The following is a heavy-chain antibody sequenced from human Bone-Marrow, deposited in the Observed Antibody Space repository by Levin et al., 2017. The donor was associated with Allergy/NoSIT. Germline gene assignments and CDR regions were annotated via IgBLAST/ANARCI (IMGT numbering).Heavy chain of an antibody. CDR1: GFSLSSYS. D-gene: IGHD3-22*01. J-gene: IGHJ4*02. CDR3: VREHDSKEGREGFDA. Sequence: GSLRLSCAASGFSLSSYSMNWVRQAPGKGLEWVSYISSSGGKIYYADSLKGRFTISRDNAKNSLYLQMNSLGAEDTAVYYCVREHDSKEGREGFDAWGQGTPVTVSS. V-gene: IGHV3-48*01. CDR2: ISSSGGKI.